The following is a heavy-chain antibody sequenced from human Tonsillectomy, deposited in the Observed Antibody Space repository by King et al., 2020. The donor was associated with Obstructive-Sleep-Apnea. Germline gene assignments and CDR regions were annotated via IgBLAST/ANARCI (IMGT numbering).Heavy chain of an antibody. V-gene: IGHV5-51*01. CDR1: GYIFTNSW. D-gene: IGHD3/OR15-3a*01. J-gene: IGHJ4*02. CDR2: IYPGDSDT. Sequence: QLVQSGAELRKPGECLKISCVASGYIFTNSWIGWVRQMPGKGLEWVGIIYPGDSDTRYSPSFEGQVTISADKSASTAYLQWNSLKASDSAMYYCARPNMAVVDFLYSGQGTLVTVSS. CDR3: ARPNMAVVDFLY.